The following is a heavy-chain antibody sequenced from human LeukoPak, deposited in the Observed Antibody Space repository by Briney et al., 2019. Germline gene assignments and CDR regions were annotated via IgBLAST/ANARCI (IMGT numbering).Heavy chain of an antibody. CDR2: IRGSGGST. J-gene: IGHJ3*02. CDR1: GFTFSSYA. Sequence: GGSLRLSCAASGFTFSSYAMSWVRQAPGKGLEWVSVIRGSGGSTDYADSVKGRFTITGDNYKNTLYLQMNSLRAEDTAVYYCARGGYCGGGTCYSGAFDIWGQGTMVTVSS. V-gene: IGHV3-23*01. D-gene: IGHD2-15*01. CDR3: ARGGYCGGGTCYSGAFDI.